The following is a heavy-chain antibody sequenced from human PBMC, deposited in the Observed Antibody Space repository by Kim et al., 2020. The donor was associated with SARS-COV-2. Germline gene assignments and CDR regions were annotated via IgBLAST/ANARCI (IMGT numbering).Heavy chain of an antibody. CDR2: ISYDGSNK. Sequence: GGSLRLSCAASGFTFSNYGMHWVRQAPGKGLEWVSVISYDGSNKYYADSVKGRFTISRDNSKNTLYLQMNSLRAEDTAVYHCAKGGGAYDFHGMDVWGQG. V-gene: IGHV3-30*18. J-gene: IGHJ6*02. CDR1: GFTFSNYG. CDR3: AKGGGAYDFHGMDV. D-gene: IGHD2-21*01.